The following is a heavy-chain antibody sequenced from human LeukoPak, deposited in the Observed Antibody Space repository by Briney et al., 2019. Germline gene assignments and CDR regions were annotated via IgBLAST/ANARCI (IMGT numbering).Heavy chain of an antibody. CDR2: IDWDDDK. CDR1: GFSLSTSGMC. Sequence: SGPALVKPTQTLTLTCTFSGFSLSTSGMCVSWIRQPPGKALEWLARIDWDDDKYYSTSLKTRLTISKDTSKNQVVLTMTNMDPVDTATYYCARVKKDYYDSSGYYGYYYYYYMDVWGKGTTVTVSS. CDR3: ARVKKDYYDSSGYYGYYYYYYMDV. V-gene: IGHV2-70*11. J-gene: IGHJ6*03. D-gene: IGHD3-22*01.